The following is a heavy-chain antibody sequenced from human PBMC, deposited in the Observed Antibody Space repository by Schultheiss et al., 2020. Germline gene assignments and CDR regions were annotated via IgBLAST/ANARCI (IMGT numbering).Heavy chain of an antibody. J-gene: IGHJ4*02. CDR3: AKDYYDSSGYQDYFDY. CDR2: ISYDGSNK. CDR1: GFTFSSYS. V-gene: IGHV3-30*18. Sequence: GGSLRLSCAASGFTFSSYSMNWVRQAPGKGLEWVAVISYDGSNKYYADSVKGRFTISRDNSKNTLYLQMNSLRAEDTAVYYCAKDYYDSSGYQDYFDYWGQGTLVTVSS. D-gene: IGHD3-22*01.